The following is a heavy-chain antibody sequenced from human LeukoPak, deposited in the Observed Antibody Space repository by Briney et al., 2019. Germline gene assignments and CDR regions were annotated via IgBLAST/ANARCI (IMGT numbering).Heavy chain of an antibody. CDR3: ARARMVRGAHIDY. CDR1: GFTFSSYS. Sequence: GGSLRLSCAASGFTFSSYSMNWVRQAPGKGLEWVSSISSSSSYIYYADSVKGRFTISRDNAKNSLYLQMNSLRAEDTAVYYCARARMVRGAHIDYWGQGTLVTVSS. J-gene: IGHJ4*02. CDR2: ISSSSSYI. V-gene: IGHV3-21*01. D-gene: IGHD3-10*01.